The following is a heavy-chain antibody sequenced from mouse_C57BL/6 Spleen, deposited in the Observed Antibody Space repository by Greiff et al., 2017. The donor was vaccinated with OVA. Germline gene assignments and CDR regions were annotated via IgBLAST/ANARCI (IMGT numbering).Heavy chain of an antibody. CDR3: ARMVTTAWFAY. J-gene: IGHJ3*01. V-gene: IGHV2-2*01. Sequence: VKVEESGPGLVQPSQSLSITCTVSGFSLTSYGVHWVRQSPGKGLEWLGVIWSGGSTDYNAAFISRLSISKDNSKSQVFFKMNSLQADDTAIYYCARMVTTAWFAYWGQGTLVTVSA. CDR1: GFSLTSYG. D-gene: IGHD2-1*01. CDR2: IWSGGST.